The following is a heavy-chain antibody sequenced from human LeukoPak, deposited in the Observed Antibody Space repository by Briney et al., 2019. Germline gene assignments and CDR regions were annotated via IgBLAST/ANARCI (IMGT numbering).Heavy chain of an antibody. Sequence: ASVKVSCKASGYTFTGYYMHWVRQAPGQGLEWMGWINPNSGGTNYAQKFQGRVTMTRDTSISTAYMELSRLRSDDTAVYYCAKDTSSSWKSRIDYWGQGTLVTVSS. CDR3: AKDTSSSWKSRIDY. V-gene: IGHV1-2*02. D-gene: IGHD6-13*01. CDR1: GYTFTGYY. CDR2: INPNSGGT. J-gene: IGHJ4*02.